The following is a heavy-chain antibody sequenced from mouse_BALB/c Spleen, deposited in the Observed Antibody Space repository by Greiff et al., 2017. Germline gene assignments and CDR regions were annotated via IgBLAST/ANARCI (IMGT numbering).Heavy chain of an antibody. Sequence: EVQLVESGGGLVQPGESLKLSCESNEYDFPSHDMSWVRKTPEKRLELVADINSDGGSTYYPDTMERRFIITRDNTKKPLYLQMSSLRSEDTALYYCGGHGNYEEAYWGQGTLLTVSA. D-gene: IGHD2-1*01. V-gene: IGHV5-2*01. CDR1: EYDFPSHD. J-gene: IGHJ3*01. CDR2: INSDGGST. CDR3: GGHGNYEEAY.